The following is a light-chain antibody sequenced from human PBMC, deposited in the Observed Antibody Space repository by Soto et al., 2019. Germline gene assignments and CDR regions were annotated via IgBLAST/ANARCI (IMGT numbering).Light chain of an antibody. CDR2: DVS. Sequence: QSALTQPASVSGSPGQSITISCTGTSSDIGGYNYVSWYQQHPGKAPELMIYDVSNRPSGVSNRFSGSKYGNTASLTISGLQAEDEADYYCSSYTSSSTWVFGGGTKLTVL. V-gene: IGLV2-14*01. CDR1: SSDIGGYNY. J-gene: IGLJ3*02. CDR3: SSYTSSSTWV.